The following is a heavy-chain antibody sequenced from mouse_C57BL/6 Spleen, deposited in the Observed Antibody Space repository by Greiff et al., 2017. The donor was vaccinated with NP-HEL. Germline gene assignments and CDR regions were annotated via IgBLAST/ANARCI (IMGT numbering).Heavy chain of an antibody. D-gene: IGHD1-1*01. CDR2: IVPSDSET. CDR1: GYTFTSYW. J-gene: IGHJ1*03. CDR3: ARDGVDWYFDV. V-gene: IGHV1-52*01. Sequence: QVQLKQPGAELVRLGSSVKPSCKAPGYTFTSYWLHWVKQGPIQGLEWIGNIVPSDSETHYNQTFKDKATLTVDKSTSTAYMQRSSLTSEDSAIYYCARDGVDWYFDVWGTGTTVTVSS.